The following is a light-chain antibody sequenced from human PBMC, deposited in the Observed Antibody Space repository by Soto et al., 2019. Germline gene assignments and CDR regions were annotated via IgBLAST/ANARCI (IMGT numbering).Light chain of an antibody. Sequence: EFVLTQSPCTLSLSPGERATLSCRASQSLSNNFLAWYQHKPGRAPRLLIFGASTRATGVPARFSGGGSGSEFTLAISSLQSEDFAIYYCQQYNNWPRTFGQGTKVDIK. CDR2: GAS. CDR3: QQYNNWPRT. CDR1: QSLSNN. V-gene: IGKV3-15*01. J-gene: IGKJ1*01.